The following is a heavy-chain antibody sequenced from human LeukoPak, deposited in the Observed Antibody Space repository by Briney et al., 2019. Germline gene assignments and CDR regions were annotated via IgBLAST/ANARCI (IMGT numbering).Heavy chain of an antibody. V-gene: IGHV4-34*01. Sequence: SETLSLTCAVYGGSFSGYYWSWIRQPPGKGLEWIGEVNHSGSTNYNPSLKSRVTISVDTSKNQFSLKLSSVTAADTAVCYCARMGITMVRGVIGYWGQGTLVTVSS. CDR2: VNHSGST. J-gene: IGHJ4*02. CDR3: ARMGITMVRGVIGY. D-gene: IGHD3-10*01. CDR1: GGSFSGYY.